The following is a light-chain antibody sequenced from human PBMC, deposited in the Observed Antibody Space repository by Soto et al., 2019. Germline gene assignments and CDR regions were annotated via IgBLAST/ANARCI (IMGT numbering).Light chain of an antibody. CDR2: QNN. V-gene: IGLV1-40*01. CDR1: SSNIGAGYD. Sequence: QPVLTQPPSVSGAPGQTVTISCTGSSSNIGAGYDVHWYENIPGTAPKLLIYQNNNRPSGVPDRFSGSKSGTSASLAITGLQAEDEADYYCQSYDSSLRSVVFGGGTKLTVL. CDR3: QSYDSSLRSVV. J-gene: IGLJ2*01.